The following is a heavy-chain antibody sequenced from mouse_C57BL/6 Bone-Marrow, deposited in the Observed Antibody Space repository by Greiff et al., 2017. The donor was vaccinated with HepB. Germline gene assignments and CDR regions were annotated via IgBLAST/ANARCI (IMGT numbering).Heavy chain of an antibody. J-gene: IGHJ1*03. CDR3: ARGNYYGSSYDWYFDV. CDR1: GYTFTDYY. V-gene: IGHV1-76*01. Sequence: QVQLQQSGAELVRPGASVKLSCKASGYTFTDYYINWVKQRPGQGLEWIARIYPGSGNTYYNEKFKGKATLTAEKSSSTAYMQLSSLTSEDSAVYFCARGNYYGSSYDWYFDVWGTGTTVTVSS. CDR2: IYPGSGNT. D-gene: IGHD1-1*01.